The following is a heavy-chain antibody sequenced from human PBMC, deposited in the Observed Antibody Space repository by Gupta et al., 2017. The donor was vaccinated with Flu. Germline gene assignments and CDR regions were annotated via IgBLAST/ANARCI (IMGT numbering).Heavy chain of an antibody. Sequence: QVQLQESGPGLVKPSETLSLTCTVSGGSISSYYWTWIRQPPGKGLEWIGYIYYSGSTNYNPSLKSRVTISVDTSKTQFSLKLSSVTAADTAVYYCARHTSPQLLNFDYWGQGTLVTVSS. CDR3: ARHTSPQLLNFDY. V-gene: IGHV4-59*08. CDR1: GGSISSYY. CDR2: IYYSGST. J-gene: IGHJ4*02. D-gene: IGHD1-1*01.